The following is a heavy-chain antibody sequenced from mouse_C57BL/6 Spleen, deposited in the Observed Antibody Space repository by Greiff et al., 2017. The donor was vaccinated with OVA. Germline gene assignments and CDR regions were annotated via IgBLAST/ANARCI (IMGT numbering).Heavy chain of an antibody. CDR2: IDPSDSYT. CDR3: ARPYYYGSGAWFAY. CDR1: GYTFTSYW. J-gene: IGHJ3*01. Sequence: VQLQQPGAELVRPGTSVKLSCKASGYTFTSYWMHWVKQRPGQGLEWIGVIDPSDSYTNYNQKFKGKATLTVATSSSTAYMQLSSLTSEDSAVYYCARPYYYGSGAWFAYWGQGTLVTVSA. D-gene: IGHD1-1*01. V-gene: IGHV1-59*01.